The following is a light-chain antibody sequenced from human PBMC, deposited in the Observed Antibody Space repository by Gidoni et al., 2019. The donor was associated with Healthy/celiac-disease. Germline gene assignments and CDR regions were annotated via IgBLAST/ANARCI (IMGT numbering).Light chain of an antibody. CDR1: QSISSY. CDR2: AAS. J-gene: IGKJ2*01. CDR3: QQSYSTPHT. V-gene: IGKV1-39*01. Sequence: DTQITHSPSSLSASVGDRVTITCRASQSISSYLNWYQQKPGKAPKLLIYAASSLQSGVPSRFSGSGSGTDFTLTISSLQPEDFATYYCQQSYSTPHTFGQGTKLEIK.